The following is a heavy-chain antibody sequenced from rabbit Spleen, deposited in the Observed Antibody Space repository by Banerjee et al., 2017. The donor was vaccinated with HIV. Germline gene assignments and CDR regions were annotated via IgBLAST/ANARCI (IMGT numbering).Heavy chain of an antibody. Sequence: QLKAAGGGLDQPGGPLDISREASRFVFNAYYMSWVRQAPGKGLEWIAYIDLVFGATYCAPWANGRFTISSQNALNLLYLHLNGLAVADTSSYFCVRGAICSGYYSLWGQGTLVTVS. CDR1: RFVFNAYY. J-gene: IGHJ4*01. CDR3: VRGAICSGYYSL. V-gene: IGHV1S7*01. D-gene: IGHD1-1*01. CDR2: IDLVFGAT.